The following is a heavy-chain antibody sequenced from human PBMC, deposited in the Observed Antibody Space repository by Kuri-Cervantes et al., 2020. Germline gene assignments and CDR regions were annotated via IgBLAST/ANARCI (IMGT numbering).Heavy chain of an antibody. D-gene: IGHD6-6*01. Sequence: GESLKISCAASGFTFSNAWMSWVRQAPGKGLEWVGRIKSKTDGGTTDYAAPVKGRFTISRDDSKSIAYLQMNSLKTEDTAVYYCTRVEYSSSLVLFVLDYWGQGTLVTVSS. CDR2: IKSKTDGGTT. CDR1: GFTFSNAW. V-gene: IGHV3-15*01. CDR3: TRVEYSSSLVLFVLDY. J-gene: IGHJ4*02.